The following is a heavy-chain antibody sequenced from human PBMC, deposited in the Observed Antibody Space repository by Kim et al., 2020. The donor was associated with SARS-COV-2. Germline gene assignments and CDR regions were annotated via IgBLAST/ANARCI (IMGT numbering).Heavy chain of an antibody. Sequence: GGSLRLSCAASGFTFSSYSMNWVRQAPGKGLEWVSSISSSSSYIYYADSVKGRFTISRDNAKNSLYLQMNSLRAEDTAVYYCARDLGPHRGVIREVWWYYYGMDVWGQGTTVTVSS. V-gene: IGHV3-21*01. CDR3: ARDLGPHRGVIREVWWYYYGMDV. CDR2: ISSSSSYI. D-gene: IGHD3-10*01. J-gene: IGHJ6*02. CDR1: GFTFSSYS.